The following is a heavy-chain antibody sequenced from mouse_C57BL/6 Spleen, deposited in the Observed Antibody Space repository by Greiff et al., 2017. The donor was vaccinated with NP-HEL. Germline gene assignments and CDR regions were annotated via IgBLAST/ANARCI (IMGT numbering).Heavy chain of an antibody. CDR3: ARCGSYGYDVAY. Sequence: QVQLKQPGAELVKPGASVKLSCKASGYTFTSYWMHWVKQRPGQGLEWIGMIHPNSGSTNYNEKFKSKATLTVDKSSSTAYMQLSSLTSEDSAVYYCARCGSYGYDVAYWGQGTLVTVSA. V-gene: IGHV1-64*01. CDR1: GYTFTSYW. CDR2: IHPNSGST. J-gene: IGHJ3*01. D-gene: IGHD2-2*01.